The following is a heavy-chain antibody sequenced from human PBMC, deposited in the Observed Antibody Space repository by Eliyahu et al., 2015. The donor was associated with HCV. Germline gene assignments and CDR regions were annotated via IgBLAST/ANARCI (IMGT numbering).Heavy chain of an antibody. CDR2: IIWNSGYL. V-gene: IGHV3-9*01. J-gene: IGHJ2*01. D-gene: IGHD2-15*01. Sequence: EAQLAESGGGLVQPGRSLXLSCXASGFTFDDYAXHWVRQAPGKGLEWVSGIIWNSGYLTYADSVKGRFTISRDNAKNSVYLQMNSLRAEDTALYFCAKDYVRRGAPYSGNWYFDLWGRGTLVTVSS. CDR3: AKDYVRRGAPYSGNWYFDL. CDR1: GFTFDDYA.